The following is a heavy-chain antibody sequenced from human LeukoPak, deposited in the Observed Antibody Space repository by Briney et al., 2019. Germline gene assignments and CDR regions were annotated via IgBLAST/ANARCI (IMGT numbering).Heavy chain of an antibody. J-gene: IGHJ4*02. CDR3: ATYRQVLLPFES. CDR1: GFTFSTFA. CDR2: IFPSGGEI. Sequence: GGSLRLSCEASGFTFSTFAMIWVRRPPGKGLEWVSSIFPSGGEIHYADSVRGRFTISRDNSKSTLSLQMNSLRAEDTAIYYCATYRQVLLPFESWGQGTLVTVSS. D-gene: IGHD2-8*02. V-gene: IGHV3-23*01.